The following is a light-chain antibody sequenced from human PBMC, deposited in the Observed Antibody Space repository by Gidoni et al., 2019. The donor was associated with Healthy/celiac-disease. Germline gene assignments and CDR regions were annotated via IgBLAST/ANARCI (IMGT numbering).Light chain of an antibody. J-gene: IGLJ2*01. CDR2: DNN. CDR1: GSNIGNNY. CDR3: GTWDSSLSAVV. Sequence: QSVLTQPPSVSAAPGPKVPISGSGSGSNIGNNYVSWYQQLPGTAPKLLIYDNNTRPSGIPDRFSGSKSGTSATLGITGLQTGDEADYYCGTWDSSLSAVVFGGGTKLTVL. V-gene: IGLV1-51*01.